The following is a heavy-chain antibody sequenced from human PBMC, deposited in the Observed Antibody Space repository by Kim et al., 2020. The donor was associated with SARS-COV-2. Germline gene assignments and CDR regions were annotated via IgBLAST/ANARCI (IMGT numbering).Heavy chain of an antibody. CDR2: ISAYNGNT. J-gene: IGHJ4*02. CDR1: GYTFTSYG. Sequence: ASVKVSCKASGYTFTSYGISWVRQAPGQGLEWMGWISAYNGNTNYAQKLQGRVTMTTDTSTSTAYMELRSLRSDDTAVYYCARGGTGFGYSSRWYLLFFDYWGQGTLVTVSS. CDR3: ARGGTGFGYSSRWYLLFFDY. D-gene: IGHD6-13*01. V-gene: IGHV1-18*04.